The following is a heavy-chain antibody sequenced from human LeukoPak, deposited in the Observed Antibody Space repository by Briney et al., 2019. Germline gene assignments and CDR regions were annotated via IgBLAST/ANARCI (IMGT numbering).Heavy chain of an antibody. Sequence: PSETLSLTCTVSGGSISSYYWSWIRQPAGKGLEWIGRIYTSGSTNYNPSLKSRVTMSVDTSKNQFSLKLSSVTAADTAVYYCARDFRRYDFWSGSSYYYYYMDVWGKGTTVTVSS. D-gene: IGHD3-3*01. CDR3: ARDFRRYDFWSGSSYYYYYMDV. V-gene: IGHV4-4*07. J-gene: IGHJ6*03. CDR2: IYTSGST. CDR1: GGSISSYY.